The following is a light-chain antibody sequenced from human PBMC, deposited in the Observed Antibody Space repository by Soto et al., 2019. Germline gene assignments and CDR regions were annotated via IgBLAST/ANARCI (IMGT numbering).Light chain of an antibody. CDR1: QDIDNY. J-gene: IGKJ5*01. Sequence: IQLTQSPSSLSASVGESVTITCRASQDIDNYLNWYQHRPGEAPKLLIYAASYLETGVPARFSVSGSGTDFSFTITSLQPEDSATYFCQQYDTRPTITFGQGTRLEI. V-gene: IGKV1-33*01. CDR2: AAS. CDR3: QQYDTRPTIT.